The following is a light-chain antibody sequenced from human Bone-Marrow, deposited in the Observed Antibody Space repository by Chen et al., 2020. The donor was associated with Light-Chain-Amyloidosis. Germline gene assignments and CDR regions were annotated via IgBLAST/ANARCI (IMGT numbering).Light chain of an antibody. J-gene: IGKJ3*01. CDR3: QQSYSTLFT. Sequence: EIVMTQSPATLSVSPGERATLSCRASQSVSSNLAWYQQKPGQAPRLLIYAASSLQSGVPSRFSGSGSGTDFTLTISSLQPEDFATYYCQQSYSTLFTFGPGTKVDIK. V-gene: IGKV3-15*01. CDR1: QSVSSN. CDR2: AAS.